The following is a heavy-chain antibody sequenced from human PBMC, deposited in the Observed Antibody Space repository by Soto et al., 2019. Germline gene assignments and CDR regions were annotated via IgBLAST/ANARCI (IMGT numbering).Heavy chain of an antibody. CDR3: ARDPFNGCLVKLFDQ. CDR1: GFGFSTSP. D-gene: IGHD6-19*01. CDR2: IGATTNTI. J-gene: IGHJ4*02. Sequence: EVQLVESGGGLVQPGGSLRLSCAASGFGFSTSPMHWVRQAPGKGPEWVAYIGATTNTIHYVDSVKGRFTISSDNSRNTLYLQINSLRDDDTAVYFSARDPFNGCLVKLFDQWGQGTLVTVSS. V-gene: IGHV3-48*02.